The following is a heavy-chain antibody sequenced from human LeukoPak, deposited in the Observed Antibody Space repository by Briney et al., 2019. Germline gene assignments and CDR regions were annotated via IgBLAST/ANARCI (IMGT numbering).Heavy chain of an antibody. V-gene: IGHV6-1*01. J-gene: IGHJ6*02. D-gene: IGHD1-20*01. Sequence: SQTLSLTCAISGDSVSNNSTTWNWIRQSPSRGLEWLGRTYYRSEWYNDYAVSVKSRITINPDTSKNQFSLQPNSVTPEDTAVYYCAKTENNWSYGMDVWGQGTTVTVSS. CDR1: GDSVSNNSTT. CDR2: TYYRSEWYN. CDR3: AKTENNWSYGMDV.